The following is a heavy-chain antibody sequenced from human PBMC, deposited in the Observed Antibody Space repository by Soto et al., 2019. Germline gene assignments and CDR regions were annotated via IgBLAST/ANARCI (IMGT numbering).Heavy chain of an antibody. D-gene: IGHD3-3*01. CDR1: Y. Sequence: YWRGIIKTQGKGLEWIGYAYYSGTTVYNPSLKSRVSISVDTSKKHVSLRLNSVTAADTAVYYCAVWSALTQYGFGSWGHGTLVTVSS. CDR3: AVWSALTQYGFGS. J-gene: IGHJ4*01. V-gene: IGHV4-59*13. CDR2: AYYSGTT.